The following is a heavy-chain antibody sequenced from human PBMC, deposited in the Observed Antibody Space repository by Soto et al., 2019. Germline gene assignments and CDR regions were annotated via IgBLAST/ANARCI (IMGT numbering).Heavy chain of an antibody. CDR1: GFTFSSYS. CDR2: ISSSSSYI. Sequence: EVQLVESGGGLVKPGGSLRLSCAASGFTFSSYSMNWVRQAPGKGLEWVSSISSSSSYIYYADSVKGRFTISRDNAKNSVYLQMISLRAEDTAVYYCARGKMATIFDYWGQGTMVTVSS. J-gene: IGHJ4*02. CDR3: ARGKMATIFDY. D-gene: IGHD5-12*01. V-gene: IGHV3-21*01.